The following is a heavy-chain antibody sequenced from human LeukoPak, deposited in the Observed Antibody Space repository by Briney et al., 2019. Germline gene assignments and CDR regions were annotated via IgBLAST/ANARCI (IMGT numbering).Heavy chain of an antibody. CDR1: GGSISSSDYY. CDR2: IYYSGST. Sequence: PSETLSLTCTVSGGSISSSDYYWSWIRQPPGKGLEWIGYIYYSGSTYYNPSLKSRVTISVDTSKNQFSLKLSSVTAADTAVYYCARVRGDYGSSYYFDYWGQGTLVTVSS. D-gene: IGHD4-17*01. V-gene: IGHV4-30-4*01. CDR3: ARVRGDYGSSYYFDY. J-gene: IGHJ4*02.